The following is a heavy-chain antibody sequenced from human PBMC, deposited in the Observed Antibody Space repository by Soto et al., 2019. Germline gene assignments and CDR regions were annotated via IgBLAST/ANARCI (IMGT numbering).Heavy chain of an antibody. J-gene: IGHJ4*02. Sequence: SETLSLTCAVYGGSFSGYYWSWIRQPPGKGLEWIGEITPSGSTYYNPSLKSRVTISVDRSKNQFSLKLSSVAAADTAVYYCATAPGPYWGQGTLVTVSS. D-gene: IGHD2-21*02. CDR1: GGSFSGYY. CDR3: ATAPGPY. CDR2: ITPSGST. V-gene: IGHV4-34*01.